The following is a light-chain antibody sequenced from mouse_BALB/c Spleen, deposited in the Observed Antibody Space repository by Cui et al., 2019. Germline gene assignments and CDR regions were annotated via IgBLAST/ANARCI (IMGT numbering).Light chain of an antibody. J-gene: IGKJ1*01. V-gene: IGKV14-100*01. Sequence: DILMTQSPSSMSVSLGDTVSITCHASQGISSNIGWLQQKPGKSFKGLIYHGTNLEDGVPSRFSGSGSGADYSLNISSLESEDFAVYYCGQYAQFPPTFGGGTKLEIK. CDR1: QGISSN. CDR3: GQYAQFPPT. CDR2: HGT.